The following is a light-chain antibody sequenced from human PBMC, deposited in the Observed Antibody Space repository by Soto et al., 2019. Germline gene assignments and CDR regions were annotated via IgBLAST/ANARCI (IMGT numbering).Light chain of an antibody. Sequence: DIQMTQSPSTLSASVGDRVTITCRASQSISNFLAWYQQKPGKAPKLLIYDASTLEIGVPSRFRGSGSGTEFTLTISSLQPDDFATYYCQQYNTYLWTFGQGTKVDIK. CDR2: DAS. CDR3: QQYNTYLWT. CDR1: QSISNF. V-gene: IGKV1-5*01. J-gene: IGKJ1*01.